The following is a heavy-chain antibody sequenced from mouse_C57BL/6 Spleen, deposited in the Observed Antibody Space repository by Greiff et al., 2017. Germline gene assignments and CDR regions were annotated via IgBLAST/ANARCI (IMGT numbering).Heavy chain of an antibody. J-gene: IGHJ4*01. CDR1: GFTFSSYA. D-gene: IGHD2-1*01. CDR2: ISSGGDYI. CDR3: TRDTGYGNYRDMDY. V-gene: IGHV5-9-1*02. Sequence: EVMLVESGEGLVKPGGSLKLSCAASGFTFSSYAMSWVRQTPEKRLEWVAYISSGGDYIYYADTVKGRFTISRDNARNTLYLQMSSLKSEDTAMYYCTRDTGYGNYRDMDYWGQGTSVTGSS.